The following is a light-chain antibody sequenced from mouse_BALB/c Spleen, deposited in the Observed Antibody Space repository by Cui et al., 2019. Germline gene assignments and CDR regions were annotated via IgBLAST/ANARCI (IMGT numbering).Light chain of an antibody. CDR2: DTS. Sequence: QIVLTQSPAIMSASPGEKVTMTCSASSSVSYMYWYQQKPGSSPRLLIYDTSTLASGVPVRFSGSGSGTSYSLTISRMEAEDAATYYCQQWRSYPLTFGAGTKLELK. CDR3: QQWRSYPLT. V-gene: IGKV4-55*01. CDR1: SSVSY. J-gene: IGKJ5*01.